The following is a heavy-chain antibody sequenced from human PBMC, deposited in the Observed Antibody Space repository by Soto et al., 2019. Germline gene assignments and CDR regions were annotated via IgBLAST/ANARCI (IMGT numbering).Heavy chain of an antibody. CDR1: GYTFANYG. D-gene: IGHD6-13*01. CDR2: ISGYNGNT. J-gene: IGHJ4*02. V-gene: IGHV1-18*01. CDR3: ARARGLAADGRPFDY. Sequence: GASVKVSCKASGYTFANYGISWVRQAPGQGLEWMGWISGYNGNTDYAQKLQGRVTMTTDTSTSTAYMELRSLRSDDTAVFYCARARGLAADGRPFDYWGQGTLVTVSS.